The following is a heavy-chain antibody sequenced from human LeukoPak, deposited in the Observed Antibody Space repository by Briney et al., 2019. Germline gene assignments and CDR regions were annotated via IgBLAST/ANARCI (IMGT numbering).Heavy chain of an antibody. Sequence: PSETLSLTCTVSGGSISSYYWSWIRQPPGKGLEWIGYIYYSGSTNYNPSLKSRVTISVDTSKNQLSLKLSSVTAADTAVYYCARDAAAGGIGAFDIWGQGTMVTVSS. CDR2: IYYSGST. J-gene: IGHJ3*02. CDR3: ARDAAAGGIGAFDI. V-gene: IGHV4-59*01. CDR1: GGSISSYY. D-gene: IGHD6-19*01.